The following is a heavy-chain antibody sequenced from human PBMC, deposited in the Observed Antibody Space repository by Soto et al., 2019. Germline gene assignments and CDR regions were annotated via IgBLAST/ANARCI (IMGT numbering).Heavy chain of an antibody. J-gene: IGHJ6*02. CDR1: GYTFTNSG. CDR3: AREDYYDSSGYLPVRYYFGLDV. V-gene: IGHV1-18*01. D-gene: IGHD3-22*01. CDR2: IGAYNGHT. Sequence: GASVKVPCKASGYTFTNSGISWVLQAPGQGLEWMGWIGAYNGHTKYAQKLQGIVTMTTDTSTRTAYMELRSLKSDDTAVYYCAREDYYDSSGYLPVRYYFGLDVWGQGATVTVSS.